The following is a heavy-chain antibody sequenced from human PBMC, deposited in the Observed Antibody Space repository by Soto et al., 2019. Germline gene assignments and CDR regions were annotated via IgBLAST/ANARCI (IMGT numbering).Heavy chain of an antibody. CDR1: GGSISSYF. D-gene: IGHD6-13*01. V-gene: IGHV4-4*09. CDR2: IYKSGST. J-gene: IGHJ3*02. CDR3: ERGSSSGSAFPI. Sequence: PSETLSLTCTVSGGSISSYFWSWIRQPPGKGLEWIGEIYKSGSTDYNPSLKSRFTISADTSTNQFSLRLSLVTAADTAVCYCERGSSSGSAFPIWGHGTRLPV.